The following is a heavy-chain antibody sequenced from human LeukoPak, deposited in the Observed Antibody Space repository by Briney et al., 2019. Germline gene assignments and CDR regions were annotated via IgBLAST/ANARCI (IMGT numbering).Heavy chain of an antibody. CDR1: GGSISSSSYY. V-gene: IGHV4-39*01. Sequence: PSETLSLTCTVSGGSISSSSYYWGWIRQPPGKGLEWIGRIYYSGSTYYNPSLKSRVTISVDTSKSQFSLKLSSVTAPDTAVYYCATGGYCSGGSCRLAYWGQGTLVTVSS. CDR2: IYYSGST. CDR3: ATGGYCSGGSCRLAY. J-gene: IGHJ4*02. D-gene: IGHD2-15*01.